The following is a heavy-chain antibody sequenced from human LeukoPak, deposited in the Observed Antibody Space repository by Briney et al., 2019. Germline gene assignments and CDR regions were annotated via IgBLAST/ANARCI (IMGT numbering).Heavy chain of an antibody. CDR2: IYYSGST. CDR3: ARHETYYYGLWRPTPGWFDP. CDR1: GGSISSSSYY. Sequence: SETLSLTCTVSGGSISSSSYYWGWIRQPPGKGLEWIESIYYSGSTYYNPSLKSRVTISVDTSKNQFSLKLSSVTAADTAVYYCARHETYYYGLWRPTPGWFDPWGQGTQVTVSS. V-gene: IGHV4-39*01. J-gene: IGHJ5*02. D-gene: IGHD3-10*01.